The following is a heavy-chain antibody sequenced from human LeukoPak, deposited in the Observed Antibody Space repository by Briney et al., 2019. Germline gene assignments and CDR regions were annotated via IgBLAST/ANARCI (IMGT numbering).Heavy chain of an antibody. V-gene: IGHV4-59*01. CDR1: GGSISSNY. Sequence: PSETLSLTCTVSGGSISSNYWSWIRQPPGKGLEWIGYIYYTGSTDYNPSLKSRVTISIDTSKNQFSLQLRSVTAADTAVYYCARGPLAAAGTPTYYYYAMDVWGQGTTVTVSS. J-gene: IGHJ6*02. D-gene: IGHD6-13*01. CDR3: ARGPLAAAGTPTYYYYAMDV. CDR2: IYYTGST.